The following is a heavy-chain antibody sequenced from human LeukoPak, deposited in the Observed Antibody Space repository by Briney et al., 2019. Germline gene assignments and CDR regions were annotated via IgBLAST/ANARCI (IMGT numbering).Heavy chain of an antibody. CDR1: GFTFSASA. V-gene: IGHV3-64D*09. D-gene: IGHD3-10*01. Sequence: GGSLRLSCSASGFTFSASAMHWVRQAPGKGLEYVSAISSNGGSTYYADSVKGRFTISRDNSKNTLHLQMSSLRAEDTAVYYCVGVRWFGGSNWFDPWGQGTLVTVSS. J-gene: IGHJ5*02. CDR2: ISSNGGST. CDR3: VGVRWFGGSNWFDP.